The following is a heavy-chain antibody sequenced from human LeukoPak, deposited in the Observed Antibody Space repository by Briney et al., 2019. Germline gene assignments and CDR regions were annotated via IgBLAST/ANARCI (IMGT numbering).Heavy chain of an antibody. J-gene: IGHJ5*02. CDR1: GGSISSGDYY. CDR2: IYYSGST. D-gene: IGHD3-3*01. V-gene: IGHV4-30-4*01. Sequence: SETLSLTCTVSGGSISSGDYYWRWIRQPPGKGLEWIGYIYYSGSTYYNPSLKSRVTISVDTSKNQFSLKLNSVTAADTAVYYCARVAVAYDFLNWFDPWGQGTLVTVSS. CDR3: ARVAVAYDFLNWFDP.